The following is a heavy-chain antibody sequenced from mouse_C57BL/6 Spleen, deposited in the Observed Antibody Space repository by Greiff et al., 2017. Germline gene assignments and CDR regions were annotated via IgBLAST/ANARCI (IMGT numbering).Heavy chain of an antibody. CDR3: ARDRGSSPSYWYFDV. J-gene: IGHJ1*03. Sequence: VQLKESGPGLVKPSQSLSLTCSVTGYSITSGYYWNWIRQFPGNKLEWMGYISYDGSNNYNPSLKNRISITRDTSKNQFFLKLNSVTTEDTATYYCARDRGSSPSYWYFDVWGTGTTVTVSS. CDR2: ISYDGSN. V-gene: IGHV3-6*01. CDR1: GYSITSGYY. D-gene: IGHD1-1*01.